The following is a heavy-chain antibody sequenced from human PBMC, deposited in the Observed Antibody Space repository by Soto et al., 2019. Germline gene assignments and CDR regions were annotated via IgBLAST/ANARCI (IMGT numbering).Heavy chain of an antibody. J-gene: IGHJ6*01. CDR3: TSPKVLRYFDWLLSAGVWDYYYGMDV. CDR2: IRSKAYGGTT. CDR1: GFTFGDYA. Sequence: PGGSLRLSCTASGFTFGDYAMSWFRQAPGKGLEWVGFIRSKAYGGTTEYAASVKGRFTISRDDSKSIAYLQMNSLKTEDTAVYYCTSPKVLRYFDWLLSAGVWDYYYGMDVWGQGTTVTVYS. V-gene: IGHV3-49*03. D-gene: IGHD3-9*01.